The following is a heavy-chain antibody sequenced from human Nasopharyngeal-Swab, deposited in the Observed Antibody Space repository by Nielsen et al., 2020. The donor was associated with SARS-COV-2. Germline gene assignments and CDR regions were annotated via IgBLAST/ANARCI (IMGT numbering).Heavy chain of an antibody. CDR2: INHSGST. D-gene: IGHD3-10*01. CDR1: GRSFRGYY. V-gene: IGHV4-34*01. Sequence: SEALSLTCAVYGRSFRGYYWSWIRQPPGKGLEWIGEINHSGSTTYNPSLKSRVPISVDTSKNQFSLKLSSVTDADTAVYYCASLGITMVRGVSGMDVWGQGITVTVSS. J-gene: IGHJ6*02. CDR3: ASLGITMVRGVSGMDV.